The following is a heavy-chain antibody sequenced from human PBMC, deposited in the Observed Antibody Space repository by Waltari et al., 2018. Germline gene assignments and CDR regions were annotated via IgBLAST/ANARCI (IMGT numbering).Heavy chain of an antibody. CDR2: INTNTGNP. Sequence: QVQLVQSGSELKKSGASVKVSCKASGYIFTTYGINWVRQAPGQGLELMGWINTNTGNPTDVQGFTGRFVFSLDTSVSTAYLQISSLKAEDSAIYYCARGGGTFSKPQYFDSWGQGTRVTVSS. CDR3: ARGGGTFSKPQYFDS. CDR1: GYIFTTYG. J-gene: IGHJ4*02. D-gene: IGHD1-26*01. V-gene: IGHV7-4-1*02.